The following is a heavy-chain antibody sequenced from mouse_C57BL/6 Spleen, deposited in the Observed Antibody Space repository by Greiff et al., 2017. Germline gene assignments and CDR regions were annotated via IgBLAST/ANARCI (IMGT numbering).Heavy chain of an antibody. CDR2: ISYDGSN. CDR3: ARGDYGEGYFDY. V-gene: IGHV3-6*01. J-gene: IGHJ2*01. CDR1: GYSITSGYY. Sequence: EVQLQESGPGLVKPSQSLSLTCSVTGYSITSGYYWNWIRQFPGNKLEWMGYISYDGSNNYNPSLKNRITITRDTSKNQFFLKLNSVTTEDTATYYCARGDYGEGYFDYWGQGTTLTVSS. D-gene: IGHD2-4*01.